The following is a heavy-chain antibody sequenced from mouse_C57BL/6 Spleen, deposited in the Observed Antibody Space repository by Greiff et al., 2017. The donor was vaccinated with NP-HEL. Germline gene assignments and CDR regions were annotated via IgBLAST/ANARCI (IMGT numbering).Heavy chain of an antibody. Sequence: EVMLVESEGGLVQPGSSMKLSCTASGFTFSDYYMAWVRQVPEKGLEWVANINYDGSSTYYLDSLKSRFIISRDNAKNILYLQMSSLKSEDTATYYCARPHYGYFDYWGQGTTLTVSS. D-gene: IGHD1-2*01. J-gene: IGHJ2*01. CDR1: GFTFSDYY. CDR3: ARPHYGYFDY. V-gene: IGHV5-16*01. CDR2: INYDGSST.